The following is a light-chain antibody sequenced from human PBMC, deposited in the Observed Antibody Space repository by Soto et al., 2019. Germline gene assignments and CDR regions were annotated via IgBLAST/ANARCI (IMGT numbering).Light chain of an antibody. CDR3: GADHGSGANFVKV. CDR1: SGYSDYN. J-gene: IGLJ2*01. Sequence: QLVLTQPPSASASLGASVTLTCTLSSGYSDYNVDWYQQRPGKGPRLVMRVGPGGIVGSKGNGIPDRFSVLGSGLNRYLTIKNIQEEDESDCHCGADHGSGANFVKVFGGGTKLTVL. V-gene: IGLV9-49*03. CDR2: VGPGGIVG.